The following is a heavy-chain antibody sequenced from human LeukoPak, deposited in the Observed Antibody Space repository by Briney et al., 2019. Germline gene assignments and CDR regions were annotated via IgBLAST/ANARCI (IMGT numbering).Heavy chain of an antibody. J-gene: IGHJ4*02. CDR2: IHSRGTT. CDR1: GGSIDTYY. V-gene: IGHV4-4*07. D-gene: IGHD6-6*01. Sequence: PSETLSLTCIVSGGSIDTYYWSWVRQTAGKGLEWIGRIHSRGTTHSNPSLKSRLIMSLDTSKNQIYLNLNSMTAADTAVYYCAREPFEYSSSSNNPTPKGFDYWGQGTLVTVSS. CDR3: AREPFEYSSSSNNPTPKGFDY.